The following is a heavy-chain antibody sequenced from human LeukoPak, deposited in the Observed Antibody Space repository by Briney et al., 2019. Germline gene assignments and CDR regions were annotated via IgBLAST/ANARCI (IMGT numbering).Heavy chain of an antibody. D-gene: IGHD4-17*01. CDR3: ARDLSPFGTTASRSGWDV. Sequence: ASVKVSCKASGYTFTSYGISWVRQAPGQGLEWMGWISAYNGNTNYAQKLQGRVTMTTDTFTSTAYMELRSLRSDDTAVYYCARDLSPFGTTASRSGWDVWGKGTTVTVSS. J-gene: IGHJ6*04. V-gene: IGHV1-18*01. CDR2: ISAYNGNT. CDR1: GYTFTSYG.